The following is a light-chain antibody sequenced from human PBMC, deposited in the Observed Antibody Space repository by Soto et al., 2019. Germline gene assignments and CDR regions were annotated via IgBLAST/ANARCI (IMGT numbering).Light chain of an antibody. CDR3: SSYAVNRTYV. V-gene: IGLV2-14*01. CDR2: EVS. Sequence: QSVLTQPASVSGTLGQSITISCTGTSSDVGGYNYVSWYQQHPDKAPKLIISEVSDRPSGVSHRFSGSKTGNTASLTISGLLAEDGADDYCSSYAVNRTYVFGSGTKLTGL. CDR1: SSDVGGYNY. J-gene: IGLJ1*01.